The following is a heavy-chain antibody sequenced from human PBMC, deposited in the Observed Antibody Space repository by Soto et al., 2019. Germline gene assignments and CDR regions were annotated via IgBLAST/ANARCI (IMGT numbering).Heavy chain of an antibody. CDR3: ARESGSGWYAFDI. Sequence: GESLKISCAASGFTVSSNYMSWVRQAPGKGLEWVSVIYSGGSTYYADSVKGRFTISRDNSKNTLYLQMNSLRAEDTAVYYCARESGSGWYAFDIWGQGTMVTVSS. V-gene: IGHV3-53*01. J-gene: IGHJ3*02. CDR1: GFTVSSNY. D-gene: IGHD6-19*01. CDR2: IYSGGST.